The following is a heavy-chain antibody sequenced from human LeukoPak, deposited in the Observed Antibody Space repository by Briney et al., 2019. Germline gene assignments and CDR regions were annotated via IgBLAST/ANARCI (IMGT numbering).Heavy chain of an antibody. Sequence: GGSLRLSCAASGFSVSNHYMAWVRQAPGRRLEWVSFIWADGTTFYTDSVRGRFTVSRDQFKNTLYLEMSSLRTDDKALYYCARDGAGIESWVEIDPWGQGTQVTVSA. CDR1: GFSVSNHY. CDR3: ARDGAGIESWVEIDP. J-gene: IGHJ5*02. V-gene: IGHV3-66*02. CDR2: IWADGTT. D-gene: IGHD5-24*01.